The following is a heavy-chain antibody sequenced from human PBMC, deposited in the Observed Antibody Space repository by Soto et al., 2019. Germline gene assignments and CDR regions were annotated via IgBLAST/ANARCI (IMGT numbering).Heavy chain of an antibody. D-gene: IGHD3-3*01. CDR1: GFPFSTSA. CDR3: ARDGPQGYDFWSGYYSAEYFQH. J-gene: IGHJ1*01. V-gene: IGHV3-23*01. Sequence: EVQLLESGGGLVQPGGSLRLSCAASGFPFSTSAMNWVRQAPGKGLEWVSIISDTSDAAYYAESVKGRFTSSRDNSKNTLYLQMNSLRAEDTAVYYCARDGPQGYDFWSGYYSAEYFQHWGQGTLVTVSS. CDR2: ISDTSDAA.